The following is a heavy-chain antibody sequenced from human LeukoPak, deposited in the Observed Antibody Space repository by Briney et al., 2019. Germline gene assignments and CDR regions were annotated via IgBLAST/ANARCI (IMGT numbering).Heavy chain of an antibody. CDR2: IYYSGST. V-gene: IGHV4-39*01. J-gene: IGHJ4*02. D-gene: IGHD6-13*01. CDR3: ARLDSSGWYYFDY. CDR1: GGSISSSSYY. Sequence: PSETLSLTCTVSGGSISSSSYYWGWIRQPPGKGLEWIGSIYYSGSTYYNPSLKSRVTISVDTSKNHFSLKLSSVTAADTAVYYCARLDSSGWYYFDYWGQGTLVTVSS.